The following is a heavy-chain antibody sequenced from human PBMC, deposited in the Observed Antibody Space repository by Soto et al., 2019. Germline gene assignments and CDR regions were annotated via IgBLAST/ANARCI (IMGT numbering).Heavy chain of an antibody. CDR2: IGTAGDT. Sequence: EVQLVESGGGLVQPGGSLRLSCAASGFTFSSYDMHWVRQATGKGLEWVSAIGTAGDTYYPGSVKGRFTISRENAKNSLYLKMNSLRAGDTAVYYCARERGGMAGGYYGMDVWGQGTTVTVSS. CDR3: ARERGGMAGGYYGMDV. V-gene: IGHV3-13*01. J-gene: IGHJ6*02. D-gene: IGHD3-16*01. CDR1: GFTFSSYD.